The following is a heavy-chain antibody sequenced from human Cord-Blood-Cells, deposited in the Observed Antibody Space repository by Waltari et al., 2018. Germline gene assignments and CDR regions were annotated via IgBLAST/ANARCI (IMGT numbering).Heavy chain of an antibody. CDR3: ARGWGGHWYFDL. V-gene: IGHV4-34*01. CDR1: GGSFSGYY. D-gene: IGHD7-27*01. CDR2: INHSGST. Sequence: QVQLQQWGAGLLKPSETLSLTCAVYGGSFSGYYWSWIRQPPGTGLEWIGEINHSGSTNYNPSLKSRVTISVDTSKNQFSLKLSSVTAADTAVYYCARGWGGHWYFDLWGRGTLVTVSS. J-gene: IGHJ2*01.